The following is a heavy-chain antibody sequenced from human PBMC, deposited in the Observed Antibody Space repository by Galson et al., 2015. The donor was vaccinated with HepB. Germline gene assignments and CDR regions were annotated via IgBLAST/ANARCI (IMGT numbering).Heavy chain of an antibody. CDR3: ARSPPKNQWLVLRHYGMDV. D-gene: IGHD6-19*01. CDR1: GFTFSFYG. Sequence: SLRLSCAASGFTFSFYGMHWVRQAPGKGLEWVAVISHDGNKKYYAESVRGRFTISRDNSKNTLFLQMNSLRAEDTALYYCARSPPKNQWLVLRHYGMDVWGQGTTVTVSS. J-gene: IGHJ6*02. CDR2: ISHDGNKK. V-gene: IGHV3-30*03.